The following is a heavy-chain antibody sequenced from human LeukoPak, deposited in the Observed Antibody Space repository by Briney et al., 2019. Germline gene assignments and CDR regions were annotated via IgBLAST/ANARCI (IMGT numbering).Heavy chain of an antibody. CDR2: ISAYNGNT. CDR3: ARFRAAAPNYYYYYYMDV. CDR1: GYTFTSYG. Sequence: ASVKVSCKASGYTFTSYGISWVRQAPGQGLEWMGWISAYNGNTNYAQKLQGRVTITADESTSTAYMELSSLRSEDTAVYYCARFRAAAPNYYYYYYMDVWGKGTTVTVSS. V-gene: IGHV1-18*01. D-gene: IGHD6-13*01. J-gene: IGHJ6*03.